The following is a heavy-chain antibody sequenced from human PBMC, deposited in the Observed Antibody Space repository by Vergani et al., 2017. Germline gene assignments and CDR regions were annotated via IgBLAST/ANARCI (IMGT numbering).Heavy chain of an antibody. Sequence: QMQLVQSGPEVKKPGTSVKVSCKASGFTFTSSAMQWVRQARGQRLEWIGWIVVGSGNTNYAQKFQERVTITRDMSTSTAYMELSSLRSEDTAVYYCAASGCSRTSCYAAPDYYGMDVWGQGTTVTVSS. D-gene: IGHD2-2*01. V-gene: IGHV1-58*02. J-gene: IGHJ6*02. CDR1: GFTFTSSA. CDR2: IVVGSGNT. CDR3: AASGCSRTSCYAAPDYYGMDV.